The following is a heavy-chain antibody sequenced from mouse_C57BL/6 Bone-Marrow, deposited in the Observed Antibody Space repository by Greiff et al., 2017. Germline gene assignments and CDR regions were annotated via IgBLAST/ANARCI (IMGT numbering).Heavy chain of an antibody. D-gene: IGHD2-5*01. J-gene: IGHJ4*01. CDR2: IFPGSGST. CDR3: ASAGRSNLYYYAMDY. Sequence: VKLMESGPELVKPGASVKISCKASGYTFTDYYINWVKQRPGQGLEWIGLIFPGSGSTYYNEKFKGKATLTVDKSSSTAYMLLSSLTSEDSVVYFCASAGRSNLYYYAMDYWGQGTSVTVSS. CDR1: GYTFTDYY. V-gene: IGHV1-75*01.